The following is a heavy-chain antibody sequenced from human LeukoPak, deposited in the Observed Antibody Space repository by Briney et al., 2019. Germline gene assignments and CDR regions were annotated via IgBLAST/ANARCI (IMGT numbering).Heavy chain of an antibody. CDR2: ISSSGSTI. CDR3: ARDSVPGSPGGMDY. V-gene: IGHV3-11*04. J-gene: IGHJ4*02. D-gene: IGHD6-19*01. CDR1: GFTFSDYY. Sequence: PGGSLRLSCAASGFTFSDYYMSWIRQAPGKGLEWVSYISSSGSTIYYADSVKGRFTISRDNAKNTLYLEMHSLRAEDTALYFCARDSVPGSPGGMDYWGQGILVTVSS.